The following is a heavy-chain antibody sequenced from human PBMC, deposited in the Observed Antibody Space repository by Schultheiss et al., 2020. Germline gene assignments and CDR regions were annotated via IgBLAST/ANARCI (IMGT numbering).Heavy chain of an antibody. D-gene: IGHD3-22*01. J-gene: IGHJ3*02. V-gene: IGHV3-49*04. CDR2: IRSKAYGGTT. CDR3: TTKYYYDSSGYYDDAFDI. Sequence: GGSLRLSFAASGFTFDDYGMSWVRQGPGKGLEWVGFIRSKAYGGTTEYAASVKGRFTISRDDSKSIAHLQMNSLRTEDTAVYYCTTKYYYDSSGYYDDAFDIWGQGTMVTVSS. CDR1: GFTFDDYG.